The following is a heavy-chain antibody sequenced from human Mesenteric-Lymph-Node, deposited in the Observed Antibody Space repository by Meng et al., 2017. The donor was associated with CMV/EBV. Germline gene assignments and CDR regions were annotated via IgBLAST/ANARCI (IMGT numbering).Heavy chain of an antibody. D-gene: IGHD6-19*01. CDR3: ARDPRLGLITVAVQGYFDL. CDR2: TYDRSKWYT. V-gene: IGHV6-1*01. CDR1: NSAA. J-gene: IGHJ2*01. Sequence: NSAAWNWIRQSPSRGLEWLGRTYDRSKWYTDYAVSVKGRMTINPDTSKNQFSLQLNSVTPEDTAVYYCARDPRLGLITVAVQGYFDLWGRGTLVTVSS.